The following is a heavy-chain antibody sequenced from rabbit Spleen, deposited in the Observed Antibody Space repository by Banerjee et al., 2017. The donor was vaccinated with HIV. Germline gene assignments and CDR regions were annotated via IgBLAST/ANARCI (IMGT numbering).Heavy chain of an antibody. CDR2: RRTDTGAT. V-gene: IGHV1S40*01. CDR3: ARDTGSSFSSYGMDL. J-gene: IGHJ6*01. CDR1: GFSFSDKYY. D-gene: IGHD8-1*01. Sequence: QSLEESGGDLVKPGASLTLTCTASGFSFSDKYYMSWVRQAPGKGLEWIGIRRTDTGATWYANWAKGRFTISKTSSTTVTLQMTSLTVADTATYFCARDTGSSFSSYGMDLWGQGTLVTVS.